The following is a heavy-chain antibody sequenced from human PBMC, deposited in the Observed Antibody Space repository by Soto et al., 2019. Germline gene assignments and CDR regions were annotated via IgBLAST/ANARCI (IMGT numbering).Heavy chain of an antibody. D-gene: IGHD4-17*01. CDR1: GFTFSSYG. J-gene: IGHJ4*02. Sequence: GSLRLSCAASGFTFSSYGMHWVRQAPGKGLEWVAVIWYDGSNKYYADSVKGRFTISRDNSKNTLYLQMNSLRAEDTAVYYCARDNYYGDVDYWGQGTLVTVSS. V-gene: IGHV3-33*01. CDR3: ARDNYYGDVDY. CDR2: IWYDGSNK.